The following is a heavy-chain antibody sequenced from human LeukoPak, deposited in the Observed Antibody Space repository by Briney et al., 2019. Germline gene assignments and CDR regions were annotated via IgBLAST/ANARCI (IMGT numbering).Heavy chain of an antibody. CDR2: ISYTGST. Sequence: SETLSLTCTVSGGSISSYYWNWIRQPPGRGLDWIGYISYTGSTNYNPSLKSRVTISVDTSKNQFSLKLNSVTAADTAVYYCARGESSGSNWFDPWGQGTLVTVSS. D-gene: IGHD3-22*01. V-gene: IGHV4-59*01. CDR3: ARGESSGSNWFDP. J-gene: IGHJ5*02. CDR1: GGSISSYY.